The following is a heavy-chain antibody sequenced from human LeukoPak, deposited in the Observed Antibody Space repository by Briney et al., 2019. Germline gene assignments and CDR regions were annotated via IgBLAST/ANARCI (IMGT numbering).Heavy chain of an antibody. D-gene: IGHD3-3*01. V-gene: IGHV2-5*02. J-gene: IGHJ4*02. CDR2: IYWDNDK. CDR3: AHRLPSGSPWPFGYFDF. CDR1: GFSLTTSGVG. Sequence: SGPTLVNPTQTLTLTCTFPGFSLTTSGVGVGWIRQAPGEALEWLSVIYWDNDKRYSPSLKTRLTITKDTSRNQVVLTMTDMDPVDTATYYCAHRLPSGSPWPFGYFDFWGQGILVTVSS.